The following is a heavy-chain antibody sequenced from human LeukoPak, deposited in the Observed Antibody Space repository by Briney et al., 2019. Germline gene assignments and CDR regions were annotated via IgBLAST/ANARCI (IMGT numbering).Heavy chain of an antibody. J-gene: IGHJ6*03. Sequence: ASVTVSCKSSVYTFTSYDINWVRQATGQGLEWMGWMNPNSGNTGYAQKFQGRVTMTRNTSISTAYMELSSLRSEDTAVYYCARGRSYGSIFGVVISRANYYYMDVWGKGTTVTVSS. CDR1: VYTFTSYD. V-gene: IGHV1-8*01. CDR3: ARGRSYGSIFGVVISRANYYYMDV. CDR2: MNPNSGNT. D-gene: IGHD3-3*01.